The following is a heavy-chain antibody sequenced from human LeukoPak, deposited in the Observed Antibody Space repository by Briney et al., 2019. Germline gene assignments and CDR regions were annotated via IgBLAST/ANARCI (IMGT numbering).Heavy chain of an antibody. CDR1: GYTLTELS. D-gene: IGHD4-23*01. Sequence: ASVKVSCKVSGYTLTELSMHWVRQAPGKGLEWIGGFDPEDGETIYAQKFQGRVTLTEDTSTDTAYKELSSLRSEDTAVYYCRVVNYYFDYWGQGTLVTVSS. CDR2: FDPEDGET. CDR3: RVVNYYFDY. V-gene: IGHV1-24*01. J-gene: IGHJ4*02.